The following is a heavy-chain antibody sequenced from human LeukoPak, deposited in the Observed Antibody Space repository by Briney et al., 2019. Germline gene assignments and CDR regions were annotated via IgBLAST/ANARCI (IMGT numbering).Heavy chain of an antibody. V-gene: IGHV4-34*01. Sequence: SETLSLTCAVYGETFADYYWTWVRQPPGKGLEWIGEIYHTGSANYNPSLKSRLTMSVATSKRQFSLTLTSVTAADAAVYYCARGAVVVAATPMPDYWGPGTLVTVSS. J-gene: IGHJ4*02. D-gene: IGHD2-15*01. CDR3: ARGAVVVAATPMPDY. CDR1: GETFADYY. CDR2: IYHTGSA.